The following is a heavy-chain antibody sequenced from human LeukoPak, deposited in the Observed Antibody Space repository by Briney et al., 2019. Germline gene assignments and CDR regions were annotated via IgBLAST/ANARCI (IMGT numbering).Heavy chain of an antibody. D-gene: IGHD5-12*01. V-gene: IGHV4-59*08. J-gene: IGHJ4*02. CDR3: ASLWGSGSGPPKYYFDH. CDR1: GGSISNYY. CDR2: ISYSGTT. Sequence: SETLSLTCSVSGGSISNYYWSWIRQPPGKGLEWFGYISYSGTTNYNPSLKSRVAMSMDTSKNQFSLELNSVTAADTAVYYCASLWGSGSGPPKYYFDHWGQGTPVTVSS.